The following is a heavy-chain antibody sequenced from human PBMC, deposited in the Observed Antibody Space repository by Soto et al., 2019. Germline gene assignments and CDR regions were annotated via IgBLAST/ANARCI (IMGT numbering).Heavy chain of an antibody. CDR1: GGSISSYY. J-gene: IGHJ6*02. V-gene: IGHV4-59*01. CDR2: IYYSGST. CDR3: ARVMCISTSCFTGAYYYYGMDV. Sequence: QVQLQESGPGLVKPSETLSLTCTVSGGSISSYYWSWIRQPPGKGLEWIGYIYYSGSTNYNPSLTRRVTISVDTSKNQFSLKLSSVTAADTAVYYCARVMCISTSCFTGAYYYYGMDVWGQGTTVTVSS. D-gene: IGHD2-2*01.